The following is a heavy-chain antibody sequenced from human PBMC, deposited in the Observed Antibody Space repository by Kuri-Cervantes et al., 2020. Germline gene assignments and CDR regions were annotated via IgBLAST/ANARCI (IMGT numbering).Heavy chain of an antibody. Sequence: ASVKVSCKASGYTFTSYGISWVRQAPGQGLEWMGWISAYNGNTNYAQKLQGRVTMTTDTSTSTAYMELRSLRSEDTAVYYCARDFGAENWDAFDIWGQGTMVTVSS. V-gene: IGHV1-18*01. D-gene: IGHD3-16*01. J-gene: IGHJ3*02. CDR2: ISAYNGNT. CDR3: ARDFGAENWDAFDI. CDR1: GYTFTSYG.